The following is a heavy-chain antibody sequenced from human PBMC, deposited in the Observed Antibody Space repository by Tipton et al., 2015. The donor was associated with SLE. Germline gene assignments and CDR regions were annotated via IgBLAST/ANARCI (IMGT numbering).Heavy chain of an antibody. Sequence: LRLSCTVSGVSISSGAYYWNWIRQPAGKGLEYIGRVYPSGTTNYNSLFKGRVTMSVDTSKNHFSLKLSSVTAADTAVYYCARHDTNYGRNWFDPWGQGTLVTVSS. J-gene: IGHJ5*02. CDR1: GVSISSGAYY. CDR2: VYPSGTT. V-gene: IGHV4-61*02. CDR3: ARHDTNYGRNWFDP. D-gene: IGHD2-8*01.